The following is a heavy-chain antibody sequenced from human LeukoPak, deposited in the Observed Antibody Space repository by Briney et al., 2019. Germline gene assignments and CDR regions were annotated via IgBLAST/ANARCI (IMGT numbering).Heavy chain of an antibody. CDR1: GFTFMNYV. J-gene: IGHJ4*02. Sequence: GGSLRLSCAASGFTFMNYVMSWVRQAPGKGLEWVSGISGGSGDTTYYADSVKGRFTISRDNSKNTLYLQMNSLRAEDTAIYYCAKDVVAGTYWGQGTLVTVSS. V-gene: IGHV3-23*01. CDR3: AKDVVAGTY. CDR2: ISGGSGDTT. D-gene: IGHD6-19*01.